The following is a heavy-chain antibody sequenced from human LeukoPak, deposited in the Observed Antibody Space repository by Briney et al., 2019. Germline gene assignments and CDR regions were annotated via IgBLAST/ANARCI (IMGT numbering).Heavy chain of an antibody. Sequence: SETLSLTCTVFYGSFSGYYWSWIRQPPGKGLEWIGEINHSGNTNYNPSLKSRITISVDTSKDQFTLKLSSVTAADTAVYYCARHGLVAARHAFDIWGQGTMVTVSS. V-gene: IGHV4-34*01. CDR3: ARHGLVAARHAFDI. CDR1: YGSFSGYY. J-gene: IGHJ3*02. D-gene: IGHD6-6*01. CDR2: INHSGNT.